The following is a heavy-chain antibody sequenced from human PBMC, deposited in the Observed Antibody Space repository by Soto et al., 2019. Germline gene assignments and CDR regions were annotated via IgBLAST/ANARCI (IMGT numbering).Heavy chain of an antibody. CDR2: ISGSSSTI. D-gene: IGHD3-22*01. J-gene: IGHJ4*01. Sequence: GGSLRLSCAASGFIFRSYSMNWVRQAPGKGLEWISYISGSSSTIYYADSVKGRFTISRDNAKNSLYLHMNSLRDEDTAVYYCARDFRMANDDSGYYPNHFDYWGHGTLVTVSS. CDR3: ARDFRMANDDSGYYPNHFDY. V-gene: IGHV3-48*02. CDR1: GFIFRSYS.